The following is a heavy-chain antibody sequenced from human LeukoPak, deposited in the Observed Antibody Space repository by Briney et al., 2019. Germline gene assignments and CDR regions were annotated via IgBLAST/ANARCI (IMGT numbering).Heavy chain of an antibody. CDR3: ARGKATRFDH. Sequence: SETLSLTFSVYGGSFSGYYCSSVRQPPGKRLELIGAINLSGSTDNNPSLKSRLSISVDKSKNQFSLKLSSVTAADAAVYYCARGKATRFDHWGQGTLVTVSS. CDR2: INLSGST. V-gene: IGHV4-34*01. J-gene: IGHJ4*02. CDR1: GGSFSGYY. D-gene: IGHD5-24*01.